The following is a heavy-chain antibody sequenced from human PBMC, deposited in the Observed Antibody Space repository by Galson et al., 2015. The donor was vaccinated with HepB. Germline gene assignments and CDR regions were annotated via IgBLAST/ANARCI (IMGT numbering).Heavy chain of an antibody. Sequence: SVKVSCKASGGTFTSYAFSWVRQAPGQGLEWMGGIIPISGTTNYAPNLQGRVTITADEFAGKVYMHLTSLRSDDTAVYYCARDKDCDGASCLYYFDSWGQGTLVRVSS. CDR1: GGTFTSYA. D-gene: IGHD2-21*01. CDR2: IIPISGTT. V-gene: IGHV1-69*13. CDR3: ARDKDCDGASCLYYFDS. J-gene: IGHJ4*02.